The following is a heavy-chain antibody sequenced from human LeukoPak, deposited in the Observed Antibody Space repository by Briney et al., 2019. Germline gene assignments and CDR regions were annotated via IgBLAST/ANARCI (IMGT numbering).Heavy chain of an antibody. J-gene: IGHJ4*02. CDR3: ARDRSGSYIFDY. V-gene: IGHV4-39*07. Sequence: SETLSLTCTVSGGSISSSSYYWGWIRQPPGKGLEWIGSIYYSGSTYYNPSLKSRVTISVDTSKNQFSLKLSSVTAADTAVYYCARDRSGSYIFDYWGQGTLVTVSS. CDR1: GGSISSSSYY. CDR2: IYYSGST. D-gene: IGHD1-26*01.